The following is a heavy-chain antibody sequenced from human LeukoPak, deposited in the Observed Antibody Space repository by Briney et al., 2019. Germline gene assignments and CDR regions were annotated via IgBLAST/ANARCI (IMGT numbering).Heavy chain of an antibody. CDR2: IYYSGST. J-gene: IGHJ4*02. Sequence: KPSETLSLTCTVSGGSISSYYWSWIRQPPGKGLEWIGYIYYSGSTYYNPSLKSRVTISVDTSKNQFSLKLSSVTAADTAVYYCARGSYDYVWGSYPDDYYFDYWGQGTLVTVSS. CDR3: ARGSYDYVWGSYPDDYYFDY. D-gene: IGHD3-16*02. CDR1: GGSISSYY. V-gene: IGHV4-59*12.